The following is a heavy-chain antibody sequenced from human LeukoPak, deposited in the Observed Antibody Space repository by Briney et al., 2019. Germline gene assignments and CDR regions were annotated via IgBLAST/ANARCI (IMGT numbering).Heavy chain of an antibody. CDR3: ARASSSWTTGAIKWFDP. Sequence: KPSETLSLTCTVSGGSISSSSYYWGWIRQPPGKGLEWIGSIYYSGSTYYNPSLKSRVTISVDTSKNQFSLKLSSVTAADTAVYYCARASSSWTTGAIKWFDPWGQGTLVTVSS. J-gene: IGHJ5*02. V-gene: IGHV4-39*01. CDR2: IYYSGST. CDR1: GGSISSSSYY. D-gene: IGHD6-13*01.